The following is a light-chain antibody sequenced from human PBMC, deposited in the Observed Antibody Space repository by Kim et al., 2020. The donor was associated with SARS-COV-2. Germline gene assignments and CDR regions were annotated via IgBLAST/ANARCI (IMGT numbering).Light chain of an antibody. CDR2: DVT. CDR3: CSVAGINTFYV. Sequence: QSALTQPASGSGSRGQSITISCTGTNTDGGTYNRVARYQQNPGKAPKLLIFDVTQRPSGVSARFSGSKSGNTASLTISGLQAEDEAGYYCCSVAGINTFYVFGTGTKFTVL. V-gene: IGLV2-23*02. J-gene: IGLJ1*01. CDR1: NTDGGTYNR.